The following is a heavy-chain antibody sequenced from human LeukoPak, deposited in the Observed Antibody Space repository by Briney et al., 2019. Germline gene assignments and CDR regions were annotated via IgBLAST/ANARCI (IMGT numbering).Heavy chain of an antibody. J-gene: IGHJ4*02. CDR1: GLTFSIHW. CDR3: ARDGGEMATQGSGY. D-gene: IGHD5-24*01. V-gene: IGHV3-21*01. Sequence: PGGSLRLSCAASGLTFSIHWMNWVRQAPGKGLEWVSSISSSSSYIYYADSVKGRFTISRDNAKNSLYLQMNSLRAEDTAVYYCARDGGEMATQGSGYWGQGTLVTVSS. CDR2: ISSSSSYI.